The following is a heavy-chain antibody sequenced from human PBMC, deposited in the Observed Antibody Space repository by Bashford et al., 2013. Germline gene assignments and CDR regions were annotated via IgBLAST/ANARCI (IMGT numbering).Heavy chain of an antibody. CDR2: IKQDGSEG. CDR3: VRVSADGNAETT. J-gene: IGHJ4*03. D-gene: IGHD4-17*01. V-gene: IGHV3-7*01. Sequence: VRQAPGKGLEWVANIKQDGSEGYYVDSVKGRFTISRDNAKNSLYLQMNSLRAEDTAVYYCVRVSADGNAETTWGPGTLVTVSS.